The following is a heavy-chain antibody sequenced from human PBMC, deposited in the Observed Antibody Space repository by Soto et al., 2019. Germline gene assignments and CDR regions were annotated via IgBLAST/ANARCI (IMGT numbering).Heavy chain of an antibody. D-gene: IGHD3-10*01. CDR1: GFTYSYYF. CDR2: IGRSGSPI. CDR3: AREENTASRGFFDY. Sequence: PGGSLRLSWAASGFTYSYYFMNWIRQAPGKGLEWLAYIGRSGSPIYYADSVKGRFTISRDNTKNSLYLQLNSLRAEDTAIYFCAREENTASRGFFDYWGQGALVTVSS. V-gene: IGHV3-11*01. J-gene: IGHJ4*02.